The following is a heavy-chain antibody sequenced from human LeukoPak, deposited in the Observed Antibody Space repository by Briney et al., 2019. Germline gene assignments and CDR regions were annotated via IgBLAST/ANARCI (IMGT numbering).Heavy chain of an antibody. CDR1: GFTFSTYG. Sequence: AGGSLRLSCVTSGFTFSTYGMRWVRQAPGKGLEWVSIISYDGSETYYGDSVRGRFTISRDNSKNTVDLQMDSLRVEDTAVYYCARDLHAGRDGRHHGADCWGQGSLVTVSS. V-gene: IGHV3-33*01. D-gene: IGHD5-24*01. J-gene: IGHJ4*02. CDR2: ISYDGSET. CDR3: ARDLHAGRDGRHHGADC.